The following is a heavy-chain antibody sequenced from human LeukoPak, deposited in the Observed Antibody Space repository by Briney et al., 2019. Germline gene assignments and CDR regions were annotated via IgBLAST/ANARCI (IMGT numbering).Heavy chain of an antibody. CDR1: GGTFSSYT. CDR2: INPILGIA. D-gene: IGHD1-26*01. V-gene: IGHV1-69*02. J-gene: IGHJ4*02. CDR3: ASLLTGGSYADY. Sequence: SVKVSCKASGGTFSSYTISWVRQAPGQGLEWMGRINPILGIANYAQKFQGRVTITADKSTSTAYMELSSLRSEDTAVYYCASLLTGGSYADYWGQGTLVTVSS.